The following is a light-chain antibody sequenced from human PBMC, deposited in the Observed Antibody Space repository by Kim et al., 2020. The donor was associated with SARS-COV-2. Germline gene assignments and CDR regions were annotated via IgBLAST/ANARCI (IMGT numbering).Light chain of an antibody. J-gene: IGKJ4*01. CDR3: QPYNKWPLT. CDR1: QSGRCN. CDR2: WAS. V-gene: IGKV3-15*01. Sequence: MSPGERPPRSCRASQSGRCNFAWYPQKPGQGPRVLLYWASTRATGIPARFSGSGSGTEFTLTISSLQSEDFAVYYCQPYNKWPLTFGGGTKVDIK.